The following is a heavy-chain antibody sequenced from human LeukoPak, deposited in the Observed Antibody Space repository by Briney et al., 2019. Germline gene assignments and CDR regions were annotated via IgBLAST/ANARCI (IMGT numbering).Heavy chain of an antibody. D-gene: IGHD6-13*01. V-gene: IGHV5-51*01. CDR1: GYSFTSYW. J-gene: IGHJ5*02. CDR2: IYPGDSDT. CDR3: ARAWYSSSWYLLDWFDP. Sequence: GESLKISCKGSGYSFTSYWIGWVRQMPGKGLEWMGIIYPGDSDTRYSPSFQGQVTISADKSISTAYLQWSSLKASDTAMYYCARAWYSSSWYLLDWFDPWGQGTLVTVSS.